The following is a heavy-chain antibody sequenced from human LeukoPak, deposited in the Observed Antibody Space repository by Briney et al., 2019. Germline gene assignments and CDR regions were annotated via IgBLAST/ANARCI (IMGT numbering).Heavy chain of an antibody. V-gene: IGHV3-23*01. D-gene: IGHD6-19*01. Sequence: GGSLRVSSAASGVTFSSASMSWVRQAPGKGLEWVSVISGSGGSTDYADSVKGRFTISRDNSKNTLYLQMNSLRAEDTAVYYCAKGSGWYVWGQGTLVTVSS. CDR1: GVTFSSAS. CDR3: AKGSGWYV. J-gene: IGHJ4*02. CDR2: ISGSGGST.